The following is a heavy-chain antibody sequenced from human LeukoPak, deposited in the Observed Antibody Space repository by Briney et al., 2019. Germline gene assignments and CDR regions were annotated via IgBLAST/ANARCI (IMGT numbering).Heavy chain of an antibody. CDR3: APLNWVYPDGFDI. CDR1: GFTFSGYW. D-gene: IGHD6-13*01. V-gene: IGHV3-7*01. CDR2: IKDDGSEN. Sequence: GGSLRLSCAASGFTFSGYWMSWVRQAPGKGLEWVASIKDDGSENYYMDSVKGRLTISRDNAKNSMSLQMNSLRAEDTAVYYCAPLNWVYPDGFDIWGQGTMVTVSS. J-gene: IGHJ3*02.